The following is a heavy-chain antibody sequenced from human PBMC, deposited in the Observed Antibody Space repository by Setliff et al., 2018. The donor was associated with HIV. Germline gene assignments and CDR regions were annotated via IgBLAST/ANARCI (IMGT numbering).Heavy chain of an antibody. CDR1: GFTFSSYA. Sequence: GGSLRLSCAASGFTFSSYAMHWVRQAPGKGLEWVAVISYDGSNKYYADSVKGRFTISRDNSKDTLYLQMNSLRAEDTAVYYCAKLLFFAFHTWGQGTMVTVSS. CDR3: AKLLFFAFHT. V-gene: IGHV3-30-3*02. D-gene: IGHD3-3*01. CDR2: ISYDGSNK. J-gene: IGHJ3*02.